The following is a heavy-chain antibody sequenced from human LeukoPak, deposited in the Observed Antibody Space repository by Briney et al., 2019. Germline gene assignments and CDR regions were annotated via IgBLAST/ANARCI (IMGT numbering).Heavy chain of an antibody. V-gene: IGHV1-69*13. CDR1: GGTFSSYA. J-gene: IGHJ4*02. Sequence: SVKVSCKASGGTFSSYAISWVRQAPGQGLEWMGGIIPIFGTANYAQKFQGRVTITADESTSTAYMELSSLRSEDTAVSYCARGGAATANYYFDYWGQGTLVTVSS. CDR3: ARGGAATANYYFDY. D-gene: IGHD4/OR15-4a*01. CDR2: IIPIFGTA.